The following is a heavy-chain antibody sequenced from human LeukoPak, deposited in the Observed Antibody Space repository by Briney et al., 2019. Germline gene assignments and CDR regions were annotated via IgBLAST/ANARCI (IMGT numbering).Heavy chain of an antibody. V-gene: IGHV4-61*02. CDR1: GDSISSGDYY. CDR3: ARGPYSYDSSGAFDI. CDR2: ISSSGST. J-gene: IGHJ3*02. Sequence: PSETLSLTCSVSGDSISSGDYYWSWIRQPAGKGLEWIGRISSSGSTNYNPSLKSRVTISVDTSKNQFSLKLSSVTAADTAVYFCARGPYSYDSSGAFDIWGQGTMVTVSS. D-gene: IGHD3-22*01.